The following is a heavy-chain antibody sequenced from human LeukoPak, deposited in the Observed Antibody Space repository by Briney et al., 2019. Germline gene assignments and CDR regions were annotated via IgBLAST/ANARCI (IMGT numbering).Heavy chain of an antibody. J-gene: IGHJ4*02. Sequence: SETLSLTCIVSGGSVSSLYWHWIRQSPEKGLEWIGYAYSTGGAKYNPSPKNRVTMSFDTPKNHFSLKLTSVTAADTAVYFCARSYGGYVLDEWGQGTLVVVSS. CDR1: GGSVSSLY. D-gene: IGHD5-12*01. CDR2: AYSTGGA. V-gene: IGHV4-59*02. CDR3: ARSYGGYVLDE.